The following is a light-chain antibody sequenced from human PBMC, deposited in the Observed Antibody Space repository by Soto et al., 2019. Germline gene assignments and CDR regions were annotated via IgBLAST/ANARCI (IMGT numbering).Light chain of an antibody. Sequence: ENVLTQSPGTLSLSPGDRATLSCRASQSVSSYLAWYQQKLGQAPRHLIYGASSRATGIPDRFSGSGSGRDFTLTISRLEPEDFAVYYRQQYGSSPRTFGQGTKVEIK. CDR3: QQYGSSPRT. J-gene: IGKJ1*01. V-gene: IGKV3-20*01. CDR1: QSVSSY. CDR2: GAS.